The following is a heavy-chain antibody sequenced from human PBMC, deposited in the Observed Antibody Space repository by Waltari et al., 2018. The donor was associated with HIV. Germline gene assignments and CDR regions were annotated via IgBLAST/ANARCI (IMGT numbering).Heavy chain of an antibody. V-gene: IGHV1-8*01. Sequence: QVQLVQSGAEVKQPGASVKVSCKTSGYDFSTFDINWVRQAAEQGLEWMGWMSPNSGKTGYAQKFHGRLSMTRDTSIDTAYMELSRLTSRNTAVYYCARSRPGPVFGDNWGQGTLVVVSS. D-gene: IGHD3-3*01. CDR1: GYDFSTFD. CDR2: MSPNSGKT. J-gene: IGHJ4*02. CDR3: ARSRPGPVFGDN.